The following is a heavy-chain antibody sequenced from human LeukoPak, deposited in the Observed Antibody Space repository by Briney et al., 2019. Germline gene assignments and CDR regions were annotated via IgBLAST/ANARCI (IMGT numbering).Heavy chain of an antibody. D-gene: IGHD3-9*01. CDR2: MNANSGNT. CDR3: ARGFRYYDILTRPDYYNGMDV. V-gene: IGHV1-8*02. CDR1: GGTFSSYA. J-gene: IGHJ6*02. Sequence: ASVKVSCKASGGTFSSYAINWVRQATGQGLEWMGWMNANSGNTGYAQTFQGRVIMTRNTSISTAYMELSSLRSEDTAVYYCARGFRYYDILTRPDYYNGMDVWGQGTTVTVPS.